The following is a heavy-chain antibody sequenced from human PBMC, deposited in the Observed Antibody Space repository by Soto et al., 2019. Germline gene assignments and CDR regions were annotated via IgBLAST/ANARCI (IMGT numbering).Heavy chain of an antibody. Sequence: SETLSLTCAFYGGSFSGYYWSLIRQPPGKGLEWIGEINHSGSTNYNPSLKSRVTISVDTSKNQFSLKLSSVTAADTAVYYCARVPYYDILTGYSLDYWGQGTLVTVSS. J-gene: IGHJ4*02. CDR1: GGSFSGYY. CDR2: INHSGST. CDR3: ARVPYYDILTGYSLDY. D-gene: IGHD3-9*01. V-gene: IGHV4-34*01.